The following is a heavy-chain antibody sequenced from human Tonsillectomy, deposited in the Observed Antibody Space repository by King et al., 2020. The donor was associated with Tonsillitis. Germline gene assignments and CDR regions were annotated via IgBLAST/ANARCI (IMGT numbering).Heavy chain of an antibody. Sequence: VQLQQWGAGLLKPSETLSLTCAVYGGSFSGYYWGWIRQPPGKGLEWIGEISHSGSTNYNPSLKSRVTISLDTSKNQFSLKLTSVTAADTAVYYCARGKYDFWSGYPDYFDYWGRGTLVTVSS. D-gene: IGHD3-3*01. V-gene: IGHV4-34*01. CDR3: ARGKYDFWSGYPDYFDY. CDR2: ISHSGST. CDR1: GGSFSGYY. J-gene: IGHJ4*02.